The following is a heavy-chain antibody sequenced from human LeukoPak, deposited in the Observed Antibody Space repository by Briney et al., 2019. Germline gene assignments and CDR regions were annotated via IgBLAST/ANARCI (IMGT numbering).Heavy chain of an antibody. J-gene: IGHJ4*02. CDR3: ARGYRYGSGSYADY. CDR1: GGSISSYY. Sequence: SETLSLTCTVSGGSISSYYWSWIRQPPGKGLEWIGYIYYSGSTNYNPFLKSRVTISVDTSKNQFSLKLSSVTAADTAVYYCARGYRYGSGSYADYWGQGTLVTVSS. V-gene: IGHV4-59*01. D-gene: IGHD3-10*01. CDR2: IYYSGST.